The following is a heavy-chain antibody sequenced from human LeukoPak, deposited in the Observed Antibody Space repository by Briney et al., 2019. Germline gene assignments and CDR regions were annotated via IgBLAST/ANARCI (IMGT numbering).Heavy chain of an antibody. Sequence: GGSLRLPCAASGFTFSSYAVNWVRQAPGKGLEWVSSITGTGDRTYYADSVKGRFTISRDNPKKTLHLQMGSLRVEDTAVYYCAKGPTSSWNDNSDGFEGNSWYFDLWGRGTRVTVSS. V-gene: IGHV3-23*01. CDR3: AKGPTSSWNDNSDGFEGNSWYFDL. J-gene: IGHJ2*01. CDR2: ITGTGDRT. CDR1: GFTFSSYA. D-gene: IGHD1-1*01.